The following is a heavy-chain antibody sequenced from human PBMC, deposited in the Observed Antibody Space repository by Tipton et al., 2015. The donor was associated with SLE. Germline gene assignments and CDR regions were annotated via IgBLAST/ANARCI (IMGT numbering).Heavy chain of an antibody. D-gene: IGHD3-22*01. J-gene: IGHJ5*02. CDR1: GGSISSSSYY. Sequence: TLSLTCSVSGGSISSSSYYWGWIRQSPGKGLEWIGNIYQSGSTYYNPSLKSRVTISLDMSKNQFSLRLSSVTAADTAVYYCPIYYHDSTGLHWFDPWGQGTLVTVSS. CDR3: PIYYHDSTGLHWFDP. CDR2: IYQSGST. V-gene: IGHV4-39*07.